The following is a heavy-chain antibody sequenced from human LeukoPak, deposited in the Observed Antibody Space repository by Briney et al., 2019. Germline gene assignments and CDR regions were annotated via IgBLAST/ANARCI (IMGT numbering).Heavy chain of an antibody. CDR1: GFTFYHYG. D-gene: IGHD2-15*01. J-gene: IGHJ3*01. CDR2: INWHGDST. CDR3: ARAAGECSGGSCYAHAFDV. V-gene: IGHV3-20*01. Sequence: GGSLRLSCTASGFTFYHYGMSWVRQAPGKRLEWVSSINWHGDSTGYADSVKGRFTISRDNAKNSLYLQINSLRVEDTALYHCARAAGECSGGSCYAHAFDVWGQGTRHSLSS.